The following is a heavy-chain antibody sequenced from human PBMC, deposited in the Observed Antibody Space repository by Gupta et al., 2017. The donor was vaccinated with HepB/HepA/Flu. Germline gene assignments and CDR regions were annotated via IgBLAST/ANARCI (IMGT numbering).Heavy chain of an antibody. V-gene: IGHV3-30*04. CDR3: ARSPNHNWLDP. CDR1: GFKFDNYA. J-gene: IGHJ5*02. Sequence: QAQLEQSGGGVVQPGRPLRLSCAASGFKFDNYAMHWVRQAPGKGLEWVAVMSPHGNKEYYAQSVKGRLTISRDNSKNILYLEISSLRSDDTATYFCARSPNHNWLDPWGQGVLVLVSS. CDR2: MSPHGNKE.